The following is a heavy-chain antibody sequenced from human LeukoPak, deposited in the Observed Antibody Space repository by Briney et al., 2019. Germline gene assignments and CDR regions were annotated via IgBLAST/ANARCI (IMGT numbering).Heavy chain of an antibody. CDR3: ARGYDAFDI. J-gene: IGHJ3*02. CDR2: IFYTGST. Sequence: PSETLSLTCTVSSGSISTSNYYWGWVRQPPGKALEWIGNIFYTGSTYYSPSLKSRVTISLYKSKNHFSLNLSSVTAADTAVYYCARGYDAFDIWGQGTMVTVSS. V-gene: IGHV4-39*07. CDR1: SGSISTSNYY.